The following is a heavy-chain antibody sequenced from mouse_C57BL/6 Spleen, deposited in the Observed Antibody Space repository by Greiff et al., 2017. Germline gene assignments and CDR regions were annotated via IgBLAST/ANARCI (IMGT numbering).Heavy chain of an antibody. CDR1: GFNIKDDY. V-gene: IGHV14-4*01. CDR3: TTKGGGTTY. D-gene: IGHD4-1*01. CDR2: IDPENGDT. J-gene: IGHJ3*01. Sequence: VQLQQSGAELVRPGASVKLSCTASGFNIKDDYMHWVKQRPEQGLEWIGWIDPENGDTEYASKFQGKATITADTSSNTAYLQLSSLTSEDTAVYYCTTKGGGTTYWGQGTLVTVSA.